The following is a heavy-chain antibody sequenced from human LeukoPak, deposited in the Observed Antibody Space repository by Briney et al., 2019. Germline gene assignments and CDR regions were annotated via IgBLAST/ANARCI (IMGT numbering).Heavy chain of an antibody. V-gene: IGHV3-23*01. CDR2: IYENGGST. Sequence: GGSLRLSCVGSGFTFRSHAMSWVRQAPEKGLEFVSGIYENGGSTYYADSVKGRFSISRDNSKNTLYLQMDSLRGEDTAVYYCAKLIVVVPAVDYWGQGTLVTVSS. CDR1: GFTFRSHA. D-gene: IGHD2-2*01. J-gene: IGHJ4*02. CDR3: AKLIVVVPAVDY.